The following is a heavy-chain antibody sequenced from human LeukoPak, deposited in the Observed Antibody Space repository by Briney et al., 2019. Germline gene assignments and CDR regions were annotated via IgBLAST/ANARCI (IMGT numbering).Heavy chain of an antibody. CDR2: IIPIFGAA. CDR1: GGTFTSYA. V-gene: IGHV1-69*06. D-gene: IGHD3-22*01. J-gene: IGHJ3*02. CDR3: ARGRTMIVVRDAFDI. Sequence: ASVKVSCKASGGTFTSYAISWVRQAPGQGLEWMGGIIPIFGAANYAQKFQGRVTITADKSTSTAYMELSSLRSEDTAVYYCARGRTMIVVRDAFDIWGQGTMVTVSS.